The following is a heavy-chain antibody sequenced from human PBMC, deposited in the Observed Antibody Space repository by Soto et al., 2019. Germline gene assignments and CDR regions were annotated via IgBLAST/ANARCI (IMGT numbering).Heavy chain of an antibody. J-gene: IGHJ1*01. CDR1: GFTFKNYA. D-gene: IGHD4-17*01. V-gene: IGHV3-23*01. Sequence: EVNLLESGGGLVQPGESLRISCVGSGFTFKNYAMTWVRQAPGKGLEWVSGTTGSGANKHYADSVRGRFTISRDNSKKTLYLEMRSLRVEDTAVYYCAKDGDFGEDGQAEYFERWGQGTLVSVS. CDR3: AKDGDFGEDGQAEYFER. CDR2: TTGSGANK.